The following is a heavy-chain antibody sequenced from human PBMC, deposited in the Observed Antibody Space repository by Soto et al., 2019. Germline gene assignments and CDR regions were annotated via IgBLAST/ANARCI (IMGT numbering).Heavy chain of an antibody. CDR1: GSSISSYY. D-gene: IGHD3-16*01. CDR3: ARTRMIESWIDS. CDR2: VYYTGST. V-gene: IGHV4-59*01. J-gene: IGHJ4*02. Sequence: SETLSLTCNVSGSSISSYYWSWIRQPPGKGLEWIGYVYYTGSTLYNPSLKSRVTISVDMYKKEFYLRLSSVIAADTAVYYCARTRMIESWIDSWGQGTPVTVSS.